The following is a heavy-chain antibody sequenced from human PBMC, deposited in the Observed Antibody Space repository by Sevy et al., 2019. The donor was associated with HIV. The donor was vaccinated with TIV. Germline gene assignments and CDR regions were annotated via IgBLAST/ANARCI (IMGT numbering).Heavy chain of an antibody. CDR3: ARLLAAAGTLGVSYYYYYGMDV. Sequence: ASVKVSCKASGGTFSSYAISWVRQAPGQGLEWMGGIIPIFGTANYAQKFQGRVTITADESTSIAYMELSSLRSEDTAVYYCARLLAAAGTLGVSYYYYYGMDVWGQGTTVTVSS. V-gene: IGHV1-69*13. D-gene: IGHD6-13*01. CDR1: GGTFSSYA. J-gene: IGHJ6*02. CDR2: IIPIFGTA.